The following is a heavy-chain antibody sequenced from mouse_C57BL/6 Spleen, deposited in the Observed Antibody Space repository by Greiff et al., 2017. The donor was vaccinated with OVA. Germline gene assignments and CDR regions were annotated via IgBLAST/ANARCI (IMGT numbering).Heavy chain of an antibody. CDR3: ARGGVYYDYDEDYFDY. V-gene: IGHV1-64*01. D-gene: IGHD2-4*01. Sequence: QVQLQQSGAELVKPGASVKLSCKASGYTFTSYWMHWVKQRPGQGLEWIGMIHPNSGSTNYNEKFKSKATLTVDKSSSTAYMQLSSLTSEDSAVYYCARGGVYYDYDEDYFDYWGQGTTLTVSS. J-gene: IGHJ2*01. CDR2: IHPNSGST. CDR1: GYTFTSYW.